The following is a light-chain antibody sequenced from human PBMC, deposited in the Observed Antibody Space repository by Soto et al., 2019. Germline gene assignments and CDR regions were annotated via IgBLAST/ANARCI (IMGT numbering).Light chain of an antibody. CDR1: QSVSSD. Sequence: EIVMTQSASTLSGSAGERATLSCGASQSVSSDLAWYQQQPGQAPRLLIYGASPRATGIPARFSGSGYGTEFNLTISSLQSEDFAVYYCQQYNNWPRTFGQGTKVDIK. CDR3: QQYNNWPRT. CDR2: GAS. V-gene: IGKV3D-15*01. J-gene: IGKJ1*01.